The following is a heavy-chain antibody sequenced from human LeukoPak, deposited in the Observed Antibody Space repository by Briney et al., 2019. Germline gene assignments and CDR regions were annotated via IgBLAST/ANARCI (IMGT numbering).Heavy chain of an antibody. CDR1: VGSISSSSYY. J-gene: IGHJ4*02. CDR2: IYYSGST. D-gene: IGHD6-6*01. CDR3: ASLVRLAVRLTNFDY. V-gene: IGHV4-39*01. Sequence: PSETLSLTCTVSVGSISSSSYYWGWIRQPPGKGLEWIGSIYYSGSTYYNPSLKSRVTISVDTSKNQFSLKLSSVTAADTAVYYCASLVRLAVRLTNFDYWGQGTLFTVSS.